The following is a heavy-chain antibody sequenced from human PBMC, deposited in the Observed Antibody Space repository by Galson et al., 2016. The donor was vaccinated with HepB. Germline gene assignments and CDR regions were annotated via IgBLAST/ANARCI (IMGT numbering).Heavy chain of an antibody. V-gene: IGHV5-51*01. CDR3: ARFERGMATTGNYYYNGMDV. CDR1: AHSFSRFW. J-gene: IGHJ6*02. CDR2: IYPGDSDT. D-gene: IGHD3-9*01. Sequence: QSGAEVKKPGESLKISCKGSAHSFSRFWIAWVRHMPGKGLEWLGIIYPGDSDTRYSPSFEGQVTISVDKSINTAFLQWSSLKVSDTAIYYCARFERGMATTGNYYYNGMDVWGQGTTVIVSS.